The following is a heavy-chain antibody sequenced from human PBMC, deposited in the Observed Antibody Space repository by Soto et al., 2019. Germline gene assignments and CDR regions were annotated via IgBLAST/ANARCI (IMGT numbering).Heavy chain of an antibody. Sequence: PGGSLRLSCAASGFTFSSYSMNWVRQAPGKGLEWVSYISSSSSTIYYADSVKGRFTISRDNAKNSLYLQMNSLRDEDTAVYYCAREAPGGGSPTLYYYYYYGMDVWGQGTTVTVPS. CDR2: ISSSSSTI. J-gene: IGHJ6*02. CDR3: AREAPGGGSPTLYYYYYYGMDV. V-gene: IGHV3-48*02. D-gene: IGHD3-16*01. CDR1: GFTFSSYS.